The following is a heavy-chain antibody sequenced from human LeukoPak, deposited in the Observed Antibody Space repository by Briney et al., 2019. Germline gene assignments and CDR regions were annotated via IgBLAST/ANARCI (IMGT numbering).Heavy chain of an antibody. Sequence: SETLSLTCTVSGGSDSSYYWSLIRQPAGKGLEWIGYIYYSGSTNYNPSLKSRVTISVDTSKNQFSLKLSSVTAADTAVYYCARQRDYYYYYGLDVWGQGTTVTVSS. CDR1: GGSDSSYY. V-gene: IGHV4-59*08. CDR2: IYYSGST. D-gene: IGHD4-17*01. CDR3: ARQRDYYYYYGLDV. J-gene: IGHJ6*02.